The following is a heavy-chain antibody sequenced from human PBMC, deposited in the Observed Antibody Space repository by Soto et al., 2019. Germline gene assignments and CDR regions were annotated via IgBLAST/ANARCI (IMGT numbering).Heavy chain of an antibody. J-gene: IGHJ4*02. Sequence: QVQLVQSGAEVKKPGSSVKVSCKASGGTFSSYTISWVRQAPGQGLEWMGRIIPILGIANYAQKFQGRVTITADKSASTAYMELRSLRSEDTAVYYCARSHGSGSYCVYWGQGTLVTVSS. D-gene: IGHD3-10*01. CDR3: ARSHGSGSYCVY. CDR2: IIPILGIA. V-gene: IGHV1-69*02. CDR1: GGTFSSYT.